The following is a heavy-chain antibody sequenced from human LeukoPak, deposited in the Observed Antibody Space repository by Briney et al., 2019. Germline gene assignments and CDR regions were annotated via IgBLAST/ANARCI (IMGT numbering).Heavy chain of an antibody. CDR1: GGSISSYY. V-gene: IGHV4-59*08. D-gene: IGHD4-23*01. Sequence: PETLSLTCTVSGGSISSYYWSWIRQPPGKGLEWIGYIYYSGSTNYNPSLKSRVTISVDTSKNQFSLKLSSVTAADTAVYYCARLPTYGGNYDAFDIWGQGTMVTVSS. CDR3: ARLPTYGGNYDAFDI. J-gene: IGHJ3*02. CDR2: IYYSGST.